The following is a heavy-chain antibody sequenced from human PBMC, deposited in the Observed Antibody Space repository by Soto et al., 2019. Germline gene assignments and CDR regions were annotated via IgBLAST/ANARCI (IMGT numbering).Heavy chain of an antibody. CDR3: TKDRDGSSGYYYYYYGLDV. D-gene: IGHD3-22*01. Sequence: EVQLLESGGGLVQPGASLRLSCAASAFTFSNYAMSWVRQAPGKGLEWVSAISGSGISTYYADSVKGRFTISRDNSKNTVYLQMNSLRAEDTAVYYCTKDRDGSSGYYYYYYGLDVWGQGTTVTVSS. CDR1: AFTFSNYA. V-gene: IGHV3-23*01. J-gene: IGHJ6*01. CDR2: ISGSGIST.